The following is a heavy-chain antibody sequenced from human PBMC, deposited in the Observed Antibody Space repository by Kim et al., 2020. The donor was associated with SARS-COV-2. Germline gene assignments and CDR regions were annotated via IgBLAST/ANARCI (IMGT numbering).Heavy chain of an antibody. CDR1: GGSISSYY. V-gene: IGHV4-59*01. Sequence: SETLSLTCTVSGGSISSYYWSWIRQPPGKGLEWIGYIYYSGSTNYNPSLKSRVTISVDTSKNQFSLKLSSVTAADTAVYYCARGKYFDWLLPLDAFDIWGQGTMVTVSS. CDR2: IYYSGST. CDR3: ARGKYFDWLLPLDAFDI. D-gene: IGHD3-9*01. J-gene: IGHJ3*02.